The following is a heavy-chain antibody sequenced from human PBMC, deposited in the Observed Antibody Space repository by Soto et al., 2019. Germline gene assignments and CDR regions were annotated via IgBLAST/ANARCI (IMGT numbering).Heavy chain of an antibody. CDR3: AKGKHPDY. CDR2: IKHSGST. J-gene: IGHJ4*02. V-gene: IGHV4-34*01. Sequence: SETLSLTCAVYGGSFSAYYWSWIRQPPGKGLEWVGEIKHSGSTNYNPSLKSRVTISADTSKNQFSLKLSSVTTADTAVYYCAKGKHPDYWGQGTLVTVSS. CDR1: GGSFSAYY.